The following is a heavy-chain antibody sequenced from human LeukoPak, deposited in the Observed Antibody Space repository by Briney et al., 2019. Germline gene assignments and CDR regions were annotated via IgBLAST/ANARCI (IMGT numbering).Heavy chain of an antibody. Sequence: PGGSLRLSCTASGFTFGDYAMSWVRQAPGKGLEWVGFIRSKAYGGTTEYAASVKGRFTISRDDSKSIAYLQMNSLKTEDTAVYYCTRGGRWLQPNWFDPWGQGTLVTVSS. V-gene: IGHV3-49*04. CDR2: IRSKAYGGTT. CDR1: GFTFGDYA. J-gene: IGHJ5*02. CDR3: TRGGRWLQPNWFDP. D-gene: IGHD5-24*01.